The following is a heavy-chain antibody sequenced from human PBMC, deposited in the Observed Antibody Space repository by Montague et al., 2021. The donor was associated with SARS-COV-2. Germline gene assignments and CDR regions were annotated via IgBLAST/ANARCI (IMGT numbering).Heavy chain of an antibody. CDR1: GGSISSSSHY. CDR3: ARHSGDYTIFGVVIYYMDA. J-gene: IGHJ6*03. V-gene: IGHV4-39*01. Sequence: SETLSLTCTVSGGSISSSSHYWGWIRQPPGKGLEWIGSIYYSGSTYYNPSLKSRVTISVDTSKNQFSLKLGSVTAADTAVFYCARHSGDYTIFGVVIYYMDAWGKGTTVTVSS. D-gene: IGHD3-3*01. CDR2: IYYSGST.